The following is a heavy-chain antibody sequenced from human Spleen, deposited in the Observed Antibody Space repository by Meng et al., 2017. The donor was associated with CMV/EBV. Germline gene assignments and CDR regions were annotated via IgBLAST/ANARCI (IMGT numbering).Heavy chain of an antibody. CDR2: IYYTGGS. CDR3: ARTRYYYNSTGYSVPTTFDY. J-gene: IGHJ4*02. D-gene: IGHD3-22*01. V-gene: IGHV4-31*02. Sequence: DGYFWTWIRQPPGMGLGWIGYIYYTGGSKYIPFLKSRVSISVDTSKNQFSLKLNSVTVADTAVYYCARTRYYYNSTGYSVPTTFDYWGQGALVTVSS. CDR1: DGYF.